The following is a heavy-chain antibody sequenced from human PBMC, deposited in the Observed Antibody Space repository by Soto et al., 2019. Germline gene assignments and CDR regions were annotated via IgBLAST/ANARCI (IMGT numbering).Heavy chain of an antibody. V-gene: IGHV4-59*11. CDR1: GGSIGTHY. Sequence: SETLSLTCTVSGGSIGTHYLSWIRQPPGKGLEWIGYFHHTGSTNHNPSLKSRVTISGDTYRDQFSLKLNSVTAADTAVYYCARGPNYIWGSYRPFDYWGQGTLVTVSS. J-gene: IGHJ4*02. D-gene: IGHD3-16*02. CDR3: ARGPNYIWGSYRPFDY. CDR2: FHHTGST.